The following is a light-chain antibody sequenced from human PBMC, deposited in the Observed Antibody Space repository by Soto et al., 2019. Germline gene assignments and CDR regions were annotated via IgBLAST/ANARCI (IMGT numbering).Light chain of an antibody. J-gene: IGKJ1*01. Sequence: LTQSPVTLSLSPGERATLSCWASKSVSSSYLAWYQQKPCQAPRLLIYAAARRATGIPDRFSGSGSGTDFTLTISRLEPEDFAVYYCQQRSNWPPWTFGQGTKVDI. V-gene: IGKV3D-20*02. CDR1: KSVSSSY. CDR2: AAA. CDR3: QQRSNWPPWT.